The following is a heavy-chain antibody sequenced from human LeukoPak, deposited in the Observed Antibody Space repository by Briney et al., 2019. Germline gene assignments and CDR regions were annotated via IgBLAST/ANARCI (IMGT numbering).Heavy chain of an antibody. V-gene: IGHV1-8*03. J-gene: IGHJ5*01. CDR2: MKPDNGNT. CDR1: GYTFRNYD. Sequence: ASVKVSCKASGYTFRNYDIVWVRQATGQGLEWMGWMKPDNGNTGYIEMFQGRLTLTRDTSINTAYLGLSNLRSEDTAVYYCARGNNWYDYWGQGTLVTVSS. CDR3: ARGNNWYDY.